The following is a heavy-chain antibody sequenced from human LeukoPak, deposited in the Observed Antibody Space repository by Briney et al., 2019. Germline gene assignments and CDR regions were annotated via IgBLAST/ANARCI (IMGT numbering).Heavy chain of an antibody. D-gene: IGHD3-22*01. Sequence: PGGSLRLSCAASGFTFSDYAMHWVRQAPGKGLEWLTFIRYDGSNKYYADSLKGRFTISRDNSKNTLYLQMNSLRAEDTAVYYCAKEAFVYSGYYPLDYWGQGTLVTASS. V-gene: IGHV3-30*02. CDR2: IRYDGSNK. J-gene: IGHJ4*02. CDR3: AKEAFVYSGYYPLDY. CDR1: GFTFSDYA.